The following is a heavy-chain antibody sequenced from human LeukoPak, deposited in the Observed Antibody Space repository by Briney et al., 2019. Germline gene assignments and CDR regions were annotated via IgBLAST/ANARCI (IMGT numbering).Heavy chain of an antibody. Sequence: GGSLRLSCAASRLTFWMSWVRQAPGKGLEGVASMKEDGSEIQYVDSVRGRFTISRDNAKNSLWLQMNSLRAEDTAVYYCATHNEYDSRHYFDYWGQGTLVTGSS. CDR1: RLTFW. J-gene: IGHJ4*02. D-gene: IGHD3-22*01. CDR3: ATHNEYDSRHYFDY. CDR2: MKEDGSEI. V-gene: IGHV3-7*03.